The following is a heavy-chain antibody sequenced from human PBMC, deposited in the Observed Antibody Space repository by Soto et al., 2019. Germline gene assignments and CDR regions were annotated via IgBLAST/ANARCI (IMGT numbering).Heavy chain of an antibody. J-gene: IGHJ6*02. V-gene: IGHV2-26*01. D-gene: IGHD6-6*01. CDR3: ARIRGASRDYYGMDV. CDR2: IFSNDEK. CDR1: GFSLSNARMG. Sequence: QVTLKESGPVLVKPTETLTLTCTVSGFSLSNARMGVSWIRQPPGKALEWLAHIFSNDEKSYSTSLKSRLTIAEDNSKSQVVLTMTNMDPGDTATYYCARIRGASRDYYGMDVWGQGTTFTVSS.